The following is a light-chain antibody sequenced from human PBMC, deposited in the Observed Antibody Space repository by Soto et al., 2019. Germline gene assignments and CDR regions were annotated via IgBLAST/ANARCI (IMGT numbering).Light chain of an antibody. V-gene: IGLV2-14*01. CDR1: SSDVGKYNY. CDR2: DVS. CDR3: RSYTSSNTLV. J-gene: IGLJ3*02. Sequence: QSVLTQPASVSGSPGQSITISCTGTSSDVGKYNYVSWYQHHPGKAPKLMIYDVSNRPSGVSNRFSGSKSGNTASLAISGLQAEDEADYDCRSYTSSNTLVFGGGTKVTVL.